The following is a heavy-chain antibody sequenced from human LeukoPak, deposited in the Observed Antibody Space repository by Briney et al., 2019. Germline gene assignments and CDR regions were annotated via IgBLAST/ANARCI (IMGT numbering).Heavy chain of an antibody. CDR1: GGTFSSYA. D-gene: IGHD3-3*01. CDR3: AREGGITVFGVAQPGGAFDI. CDR2: IIPIFGKA. J-gene: IGHJ3*02. V-gene: IGHV1-69*05. Sequence: SVKVSCKASGGTFSSYAITWVRQAPGRGLEWMGGIIPIFGKAKYAQKVQGRVTMSTDESTSTAYMELSSLRSEDTAVYYCAREGGITVFGVAQPGGAFDIWGQGTMVTVSS.